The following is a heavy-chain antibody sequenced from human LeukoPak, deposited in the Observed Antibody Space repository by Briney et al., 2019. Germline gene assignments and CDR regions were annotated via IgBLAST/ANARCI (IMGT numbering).Heavy chain of an antibody. J-gene: IGHJ3*02. D-gene: IGHD2-21*02. Sequence: PGGSLRLSCAASGFTFSSYAMHWVRQAPGKGLEWVAVISYGGSNKYYADSVKGRFTISRDNSKNTLYLQMNSLRAEDTAVYYCARAGVVTAILGAFDIWGQGTMVTVSS. V-gene: IGHV3-30-3*01. CDR3: ARAGVVTAILGAFDI. CDR1: GFTFSSYA. CDR2: ISYGGSNK.